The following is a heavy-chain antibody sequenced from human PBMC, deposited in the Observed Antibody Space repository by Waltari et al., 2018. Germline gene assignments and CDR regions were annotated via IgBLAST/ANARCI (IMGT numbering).Heavy chain of an antibody. D-gene: IGHD6-13*01. Sequence: EVQLVESGGDLVQPGGSLRLSCAASGFTFSSYWMHWVRQAPGKGLVWVSRINSDGSSTSYADSVKGRFTISRDNAKNTLYLQMNSLRAEDTAVYYCATLAAAGPTGFDPWGQGTLVTVSS. J-gene: IGHJ5*02. CDR2: INSDGSST. V-gene: IGHV3-74*01. CDR1: GFTFSSYW. CDR3: ATLAAAGPTGFDP.